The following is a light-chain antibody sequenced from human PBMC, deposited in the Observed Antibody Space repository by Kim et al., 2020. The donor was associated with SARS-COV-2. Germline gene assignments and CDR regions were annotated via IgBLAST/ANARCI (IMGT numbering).Light chain of an antibody. CDR2: DVS. V-gene: IGLV2-14*03. J-gene: IGLJ3*02. CDR3: SSNTSSSTVV. CDR1: SSDVGGSNF. Sequence: GQSITISCSGTSSDVGGSNFVSWYQQQPGKAPKLMISDVSGRPSGVSNRFSGSKSGNTASLTISGLQAEYEAYYYCSSNTSSSTVVFGGGTQLTVL.